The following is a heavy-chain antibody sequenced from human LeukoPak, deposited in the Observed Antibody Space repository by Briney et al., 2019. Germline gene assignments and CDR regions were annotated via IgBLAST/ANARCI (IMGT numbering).Heavy chain of an antibody. D-gene: IGHD2-2*01. J-gene: IGHJ6*02. V-gene: IGHV4-31*03. Sequence: SETLSLTCTVSGGSISSGGYYWSWIRQHPGKGLEWIGYIYYSGSTYYNPSLKSRVTISVDTSKNQFSLKLSSVTAADTSVYYCARGEVVPAPRNYYYGMDVWGQGTTVTVSS. CDR3: ARGEVVPAPRNYYYGMDV. CDR1: GGSISSGGYY. CDR2: IYYSGST.